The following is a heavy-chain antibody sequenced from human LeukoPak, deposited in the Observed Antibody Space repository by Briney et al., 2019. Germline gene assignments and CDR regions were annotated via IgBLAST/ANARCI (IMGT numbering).Heavy chain of an antibody. J-gene: IGHJ6*03. Sequence: PSETLSLTCAVYGGSFSSYYWSWIRQPPGKGLEWIGYIYYSGSTNYNPSLKSRVTISVDTSKNQFSLKLSSVTAADTAVYYCARPIESGYSDTYYYYYYMDVWAKGPRSPSP. V-gene: IGHV4-59*01. CDR3: ARPIESGYSDTYYYYYYMDV. CDR2: IYYSGST. CDR1: GGSFSSYY. D-gene: IGHD4-23*01.